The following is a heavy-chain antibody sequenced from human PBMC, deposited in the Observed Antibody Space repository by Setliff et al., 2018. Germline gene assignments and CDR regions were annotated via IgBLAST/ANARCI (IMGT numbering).Heavy chain of an antibody. CDR3: ARGKIFYVGDSHYFDI. Sequence: KPSETLSLTCTVSDGSLSTYYWSWIRQPPGEGLEFIGHIDSSGTTNYSPSLRSRVTISSDTSKNQFSLQLTSVTATDTAVYYCARGKIFYVGDSHYFDIWGQGALVTVSS. CDR1: DGSLSTYY. V-gene: IGHV4-4*08. CDR2: IDSSGTT. J-gene: IGHJ4*02. D-gene: IGHD4-17*01.